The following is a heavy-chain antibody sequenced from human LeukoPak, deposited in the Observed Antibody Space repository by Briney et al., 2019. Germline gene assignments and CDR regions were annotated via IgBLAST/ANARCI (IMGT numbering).Heavy chain of an antibody. CDR3: ARGGGASSGWYYF. D-gene: IGHD6-19*01. J-gene: IGHJ4*02. CDR2: INHGGST. V-gene: IGHV4-34*01. CDR1: GGSFSGYY. Sequence: PSETLSLTCAVYGGSFSGYYWGWIRQPPGKGLEWIGEINHGGSTNYNPSLKSRVTISVDTSRNQFSLKLSSVSAAETAVYYCARGGGASSGWYYFWGQGTLVTVSS.